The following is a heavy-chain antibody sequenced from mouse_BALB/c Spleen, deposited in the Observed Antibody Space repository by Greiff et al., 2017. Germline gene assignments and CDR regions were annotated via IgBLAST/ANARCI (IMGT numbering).Heavy chain of an antibody. D-gene: IGHD2-10*02. J-gene: IGHJ4*01. CDR2: IYPSDSYT. Sequence: QVQLQQPGAELVRPGASVKLSCKASGYTFTSYWINWVKQRPGQGLEWIGNIYPSDSYTNYNQKFKDKATLTVDKSSSTAYTQLSSPTSEDSAVYYCTRRVWSMDYWGQGTSVTVSS. V-gene: IGHV1-69*02. CDR3: TRRVWSMDY. CDR1: GYTFTSYW.